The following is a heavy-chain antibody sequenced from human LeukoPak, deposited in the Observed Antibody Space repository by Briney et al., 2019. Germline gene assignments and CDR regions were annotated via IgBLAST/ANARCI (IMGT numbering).Heavy chain of an antibody. V-gene: IGHV3-23*01. CDR2: ISGSGGST. CDR1: GFTFSSYA. Sequence: GGSLRLSCAASGFTFSSYAMSWVRQAPGKGLEWVSAISGSGGSTYYADSVKGRFTISRDNSKNTLYLQMNSLRAEDTAVYYCAKDPFLPIPTTLFDYWGQGTLVTVPS. J-gene: IGHJ4*02. D-gene: IGHD4-11*01. CDR3: AKDPFLPIPTTLFDY.